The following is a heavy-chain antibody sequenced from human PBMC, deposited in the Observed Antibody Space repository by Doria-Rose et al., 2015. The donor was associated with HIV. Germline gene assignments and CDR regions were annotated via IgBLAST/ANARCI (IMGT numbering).Heavy chain of an antibody. CDR2: IHDIGGT. V-gene: IGHV4-59*08. J-gene: IGHJ6*03. CDR1: GDSINSYY. Sequence: ETLSLTCTVSGDSINSYYWSWIRQPPGKGLEWIGYIHDIGGTNYNPSLKSRVTISADTSKNQFSLKLSSLTAADTAVYYCARQTFYYMDVWGKGTTVTVSS. D-gene: IGHD3-16*01. CDR3: ARQTFYYMDV.